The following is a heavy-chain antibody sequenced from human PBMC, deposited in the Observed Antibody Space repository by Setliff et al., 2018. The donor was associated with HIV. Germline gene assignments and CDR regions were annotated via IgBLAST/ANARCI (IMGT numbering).Heavy chain of an antibody. CDR1: GFTFSNYA. D-gene: IGHD6-13*01. J-gene: IGHJ2*01. CDR2: IDKSGTII. Sequence: GGSLRLSCAASGFTFSNYAIHWVRQAPGRGLEWIAHIDKSGTIIYYADSVKGRFTISRDNAKKSLYLQMDSLSAGETAVYYCARGNWYFDLWGRGTLVTVSS. V-gene: IGHV3-48*01. CDR3: ARGNWYFDL.